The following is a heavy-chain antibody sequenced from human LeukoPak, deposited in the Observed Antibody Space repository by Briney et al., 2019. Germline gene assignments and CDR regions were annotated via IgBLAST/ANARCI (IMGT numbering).Heavy chain of an antibody. V-gene: IGHV3-74*01. CDR2: INNDGVST. J-gene: IGHJ4*02. CDR3: ARKPLSGGYGGTIDY. CDR1: GFTFSNYW. Sequence: GGSLRLSCAASGFTFSNYWMHWVRQVPGKGLVWVSRINNDGVSTSYADSVKGRFTISRDNAKNTLYLRMNSLRAEDTAIYYCARKPLSGGYGGTIDYWGQGTLVTVSS. D-gene: IGHD5-12*01.